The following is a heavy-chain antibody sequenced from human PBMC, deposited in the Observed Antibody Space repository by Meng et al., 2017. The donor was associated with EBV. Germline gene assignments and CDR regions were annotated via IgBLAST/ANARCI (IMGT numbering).Heavy chain of an antibody. D-gene: IGHD3-16*02. CDR2: ISAYNGNT. J-gene: IGHJ4*02. Sequence: VHLVLAAPGGKKPGASGKGCGKASGDTFTSYGSTWVRQAPRQGLEWMGWISAYNGNTNYAQKLQGRVTMTTDTSTSTAYMELRSLRSDDTAVYYCARVRTFGGVIPPDYWGQGTLVTVSS. CDR3: ARVRTFGGVIPPDY. V-gene: IGHV1-18*01. CDR1: GDTFTSYG.